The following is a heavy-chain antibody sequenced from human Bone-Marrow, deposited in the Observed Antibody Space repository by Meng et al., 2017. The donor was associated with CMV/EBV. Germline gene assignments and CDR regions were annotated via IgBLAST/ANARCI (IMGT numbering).Heavy chain of an antibody. J-gene: IGHJ3*01. D-gene: IGHD5-18*01. Sequence: GGSLRLSCAASGFTVSSNYMSWVRQAPGKGLEWVAVISYDGSNKYYADSVKGRFTISRDNSKNTLYLQMNSLRAEDTAVYYCANILDTANLLSLWGQGTMVTVSS. CDR2: ISYDGSNK. V-gene: IGHV3-30-3*01. CDR1: GFTVSSNY. CDR3: ANILDTANLLSL.